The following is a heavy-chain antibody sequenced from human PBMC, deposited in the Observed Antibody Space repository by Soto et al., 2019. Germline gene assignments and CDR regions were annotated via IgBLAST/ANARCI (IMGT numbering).Heavy chain of an antibody. J-gene: IGHJ4*02. Sequence: QITLKESGPPLVKPTQSLTLTCSFSGFSLSTSGVNVGWIRQPPGKALEWLALIYWGDDKRYSSSLKSRLTITKDTSKNQVVLTMTDMDPVDTATYYCAHRLNGPFDYWGQGTLVTVSS. CDR2: IYWGDDK. CDR3: AHRLNGPFDY. CDR1: GFSLSTSGVN. V-gene: IGHV2-5*02.